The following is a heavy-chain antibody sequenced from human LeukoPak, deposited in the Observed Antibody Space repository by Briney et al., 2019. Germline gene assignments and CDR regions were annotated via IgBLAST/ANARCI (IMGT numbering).Heavy chain of an antibody. D-gene: IGHD6-19*01. J-gene: IGHJ3*02. V-gene: IGHV3-21*04. CDR1: GSSFSSYS. CDR2: ISSTSRSSYI. CDR3: AKDRGRAVAGNAFDI. Sequence: PGGSLRLSCAASGSSFSSYSMNWVRQAPGKGLEWVSSISSTSRSSYIFYAESAKGRFTISRDNSKNTLYLQMNSLRAEDTAVYYCAKDRGRAVAGNAFDIWGQGTMVTVSS.